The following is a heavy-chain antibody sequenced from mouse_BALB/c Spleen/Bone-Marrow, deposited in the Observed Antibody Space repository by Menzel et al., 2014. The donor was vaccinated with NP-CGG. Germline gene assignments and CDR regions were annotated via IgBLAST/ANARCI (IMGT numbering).Heavy chain of an antibody. CDR1: GYSFTSYW. V-gene: IGHV1S127*01. D-gene: IGHD1-1*01. J-gene: IGHJ3*01. Sequence: QVQLQQPGPQLVRPGASVKISCKASGYSFTSYWMHWVKQRPGQGLEWIGMIDPSDSETRLNQMFKDKATLTVDKSSSTAYMQLSSPTSEDSAVYYCASYGSSPAWFAYWGRGTLVTVSA. CDR3: ASYGSSPAWFAY. CDR2: IDPSDSET.